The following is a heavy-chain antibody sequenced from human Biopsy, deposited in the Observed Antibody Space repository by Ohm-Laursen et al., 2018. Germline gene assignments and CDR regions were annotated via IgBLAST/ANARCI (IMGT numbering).Heavy chain of an antibody. CDR2: INQAGTT. CDR1: GKTFSDYQ. V-gene: IGHV4-34*08. Sequence: SETLSLTCAVFGKTFSDYQWSWIRQPPGKGLGWIGQINQAGTTNYNPSPKSRVSISADASKYEFSLRLTSVTAADTAVYLCGNEVHGRDYWGLGAQVTVSS. J-gene: IGHJ4*02. CDR3: GNEVHGRDY. D-gene: IGHD2-15*01.